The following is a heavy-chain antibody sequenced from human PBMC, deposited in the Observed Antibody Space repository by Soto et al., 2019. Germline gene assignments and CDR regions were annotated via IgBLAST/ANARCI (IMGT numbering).Heavy chain of an antibody. J-gene: IGHJ4*02. D-gene: IGHD5-18*01. CDR1: GFAFRSHW. CDR3: AREAALVSVDY. CDR2: INQDGSQK. V-gene: IGHV3-7*01. Sequence: PGGSLRLSCGASGFAFRSHWMSWVRQAPGKRLEWVANINQDGSQKYYVDSVKGRFTISRDNAKNSLSLQMNSLRVDDTAVYYCAREAALVSVDYWGQGTPVTVSS.